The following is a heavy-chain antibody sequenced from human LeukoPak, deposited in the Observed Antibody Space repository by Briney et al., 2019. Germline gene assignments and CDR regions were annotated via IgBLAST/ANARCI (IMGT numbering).Heavy chain of an antibody. CDR2: IKSKTDGGTT. Sequence: KPGGSLRLSCAASGFTFSNAWMSWVRQAPGKGLEWVGRIKSKTDGGTTDYAAPVKGRFTISRDDSKNTLYLQMNSLKTEDTAVYYCTTDSKWSNYNWFDPWGQGTLVTVSS. CDR1: GFTFSNAW. J-gene: IGHJ5*02. CDR3: TTDSKWSNYNWFDP. D-gene: IGHD2-15*01. V-gene: IGHV3-15*01.